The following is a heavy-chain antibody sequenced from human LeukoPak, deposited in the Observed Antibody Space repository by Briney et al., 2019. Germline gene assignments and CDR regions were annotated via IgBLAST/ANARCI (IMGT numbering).Heavy chain of an antibody. D-gene: IGHD5-18*01. V-gene: IGHV3-33*06. CDR1: GFTFSSYG. J-gene: IGHJ6*03. CDR3: AKDHLYSYGYYHIYYYYYMDV. CDR2: IWYDGSNK. Sequence: PGGSLRLSCAASGFTFSSYGMHWVRQAPGKGLEWVAVIWYDGSNKYYADSVKGRFTISRDNSKNTLYLQMNSLRAGDTAVYYCAKDHLYSYGYYHIYYYYYMDVWGKGTTVTVSS.